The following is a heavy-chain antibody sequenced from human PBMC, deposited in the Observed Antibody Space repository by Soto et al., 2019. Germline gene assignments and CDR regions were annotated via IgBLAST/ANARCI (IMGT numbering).Heavy chain of an antibody. CDR2: ISGSGGRT. D-gene: IGHD3-16*02. V-gene: IGHV3-23*01. Sequence: VSLRLSCAASGFTFSSYAMNWVRQAPGKGLEWVSAISGSGGRTYHADSVKGRLTISRDNSKNTLYLQMNSLRAEDTAVYYCAKDVDDYVWGSYRVWGQGTLVTVSS. J-gene: IGHJ4*02. CDR3: AKDVDDYVWGSYRV. CDR1: GFTFSSYA.